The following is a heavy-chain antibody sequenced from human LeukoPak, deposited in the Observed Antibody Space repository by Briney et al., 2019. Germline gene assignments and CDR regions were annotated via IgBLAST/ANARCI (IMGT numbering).Heavy chain of an antibody. D-gene: IGHD3-3*01. CDR3: ARGHPRPYYDFWSGYYTYSRYNWFDP. V-gene: IGHV4-59*01. CDR1: GGSISSYY. CDR2: IYYSGST. Sequence: PSETLSLTCTVSGGSISSYYWSWIRQPPGKGLEWIGYIYYSGSTNYNPSLKSRVTISVDTSKNQFSLKLSSVTAADTAVCYCARGHPRPYYDFWSGYYTYSRYNWFDPWGQGTLVTVSS. J-gene: IGHJ5*02.